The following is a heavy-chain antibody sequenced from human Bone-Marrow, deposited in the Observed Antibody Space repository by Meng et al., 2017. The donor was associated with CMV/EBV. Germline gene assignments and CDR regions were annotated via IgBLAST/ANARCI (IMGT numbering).Heavy chain of an antibody. CDR2: ISSSGSTI. CDR3: ARVSLDPRGYFDY. V-gene: IGHV3-48*03. CDR1: GGSISSSN. Sequence: LSLTCAVSGGSISSSNWWSWVRQAPGKGLEWVSYISSSGSTIYYADSVKGRFTISRDNAKNSLYLQMNSLRAEDTAVYYCARVSLDPRGYFDYWGQGTLVTVSS. D-gene: IGHD1-1*01. J-gene: IGHJ4*02.